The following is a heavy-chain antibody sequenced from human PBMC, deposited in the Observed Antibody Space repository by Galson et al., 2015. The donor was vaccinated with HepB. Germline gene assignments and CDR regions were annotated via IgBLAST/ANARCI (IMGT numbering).Heavy chain of an antibody. CDR2: INPNSGAT. CDR1: GYTLTDYY. CDR3: ARENGDSDAFDI. V-gene: IGHV1-2*02. J-gene: IGHJ3*02. D-gene: IGHD4-17*01. Sequence: SVKVSCKASGYTLTDYYMDWVRQAPGQGLEWVGWINPNSGATTFAQKFQGRVTMTRDTSISTVFMQLNRLRFDDTAVYYCARENGDSDAFDIWGQGTMVTVSS.